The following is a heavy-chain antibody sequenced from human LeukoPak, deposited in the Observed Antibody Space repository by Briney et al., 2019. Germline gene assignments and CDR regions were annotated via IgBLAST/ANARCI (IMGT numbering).Heavy chain of an antibody. V-gene: IGHV1-8*01. J-gene: IGHJ4*02. Sequence: ASVKVSCKASGYSFTSDINWVRQAPGQGLEWMGWMNPKSYNTGYAQKFQGRVTMTRETSVSTAYMELTSLRSEDTAVYYCVRATVSGYCSDGSCYRLDYWGQGTLLIVSS. CDR2: MNPKSYNT. D-gene: IGHD2-15*01. CDR3: VRATVSGYCSDGSCYRLDY. CDR1: GYSFTSD.